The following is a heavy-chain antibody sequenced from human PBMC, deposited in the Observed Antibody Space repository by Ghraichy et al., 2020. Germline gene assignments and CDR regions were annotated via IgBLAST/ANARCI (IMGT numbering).Heavy chain of an antibody. Sequence: ASVKVSCKASGYTFTGYYMHWVRQAPGQGLEWMGWINPNSGGTNYAQKFQGRVTMTRDTSISTAYMELSRLRSDDTAVYYCASALNTAIYYKPYYYYGMDVWGQGTTVTVSS. CDR3: ASALNTAIYYKPYYYYGMDV. J-gene: IGHJ6*02. CDR2: INPNSGGT. CDR1: GYTFTGYY. D-gene: IGHD5-18*01. V-gene: IGHV1-2*02.